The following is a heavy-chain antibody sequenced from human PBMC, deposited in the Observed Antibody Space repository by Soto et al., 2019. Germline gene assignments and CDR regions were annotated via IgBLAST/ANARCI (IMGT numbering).Heavy chain of an antibody. D-gene: IGHD2-8*01. CDR1: GGTFSSYT. J-gene: IGHJ5*02. CDR2: IIPILGIA. CDR3: ARDPEDTNKCDP. Sequence: GASVKVSCKASGGTFSSYTISWVRQAPGQGLEWMGRIIPILGIANYAQKFQGRVTITADKSTSTAYMELSSLRSEDTAVYYCARDPEDTNKCDPWGQGTLVTVSS. V-gene: IGHV1-69*04.